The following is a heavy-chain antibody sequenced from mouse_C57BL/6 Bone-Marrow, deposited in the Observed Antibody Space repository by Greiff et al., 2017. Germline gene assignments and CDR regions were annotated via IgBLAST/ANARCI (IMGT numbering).Heavy chain of an antibody. CDR3: ARDGYHIWYFDV. Sequence: QVHVKQPGAELVKPGASVKLSCKASGYTFTSYWMHWVKQRPGQGLEWIGMIHPNSGSTNYNEKFKSKATLTVDKSSSTAYMQLSSLTSEDSAVYYCARDGYHIWYFDVWGTGTTVTVSS. CDR2: IHPNSGST. V-gene: IGHV1-64*01. CDR1: GYTFTSYW. J-gene: IGHJ1*03. D-gene: IGHD2-3*01.